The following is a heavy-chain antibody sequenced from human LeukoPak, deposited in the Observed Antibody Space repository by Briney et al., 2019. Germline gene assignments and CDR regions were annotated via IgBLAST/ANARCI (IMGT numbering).Heavy chain of an antibody. Sequence: LSEALSVTPATSLYSITSGYSWGWIRQPPGNGLEWIGSTYHSGSTYYNPSLKSRVTISVDTSKNQFSLKLSSVTAADTAVYYCLKAVGAKGSFDPWGQGTLVTVSS. CDR3: LKAVGAKGSFDP. CDR1: LYSITSGYS. D-gene: IGHD1-26*01. V-gene: IGHV4-38-2*01. J-gene: IGHJ5*02. CDR2: TYHSGST.